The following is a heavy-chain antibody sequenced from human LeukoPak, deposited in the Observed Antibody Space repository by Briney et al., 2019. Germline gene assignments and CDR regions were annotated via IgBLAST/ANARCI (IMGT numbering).Heavy chain of an antibody. CDR3: ARHGKSRNFYYYYGSGSYAFDI. CDR2: IYYSGST. V-gene: IGHV4-39*01. Sequence: SETLSLTCTVSGGSISSSSYYWGWIRQPPGKGLEWIGSIYYSGSTYYNPSLKSRVTISVDTSKNQFSLKLSSVTAADTAVYCCARHGKSRNFYYYYGSGSYAFDIWGQGTMVTVSS. D-gene: IGHD3-10*01. J-gene: IGHJ3*02. CDR1: GGSISSSSYY.